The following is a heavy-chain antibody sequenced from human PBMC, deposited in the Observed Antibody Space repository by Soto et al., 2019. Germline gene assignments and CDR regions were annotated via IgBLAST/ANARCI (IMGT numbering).Heavy chain of an antibody. Sequence: ASVKVSCKASGYSFTGYYLHWVRQAPGQGLEWLGWSNPYSGGTNYAQKFQGRVTMTRDTSISTAYMELSRLRFDDTAVYYCARLSSSGGRNGMDLWGQVTTVTVSS. V-gene: IGHV1-2*02. CDR1: GYSFTGYY. J-gene: IGHJ6*02. CDR2: SNPYSGGT. CDR3: ARLSSSGGRNGMDL. D-gene: IGHD6-6*01.